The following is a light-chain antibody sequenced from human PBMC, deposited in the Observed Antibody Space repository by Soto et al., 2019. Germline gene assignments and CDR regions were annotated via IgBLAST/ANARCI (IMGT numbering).Light chain of an antibody. V-gene: IGKV4-1*01. CDR3: QQYYSTPWT. Sequence: DIVMTQSPDSLAVSLGERATINCKSSQSDLYSSNNKNYLAWYQQKPGQPPKLLIYWASTRESGVPDRFSGSGSGTDFTRTISRLQAEDVAVYYGQQYYSTPWTFGQGTKVEIK. CDR2: WAS. CDR1: QSDLYSSNNKNY. J-gene: IGKJ1*01.